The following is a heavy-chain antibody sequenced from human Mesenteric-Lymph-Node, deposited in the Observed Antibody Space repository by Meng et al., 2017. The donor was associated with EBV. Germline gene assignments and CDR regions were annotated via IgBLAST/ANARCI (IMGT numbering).Heavy chain of an antibody. V-gene: IGHV3-30-3*01. Sequence: VRLGESGGGVVRPGRSLRLSCAASGFSFSSYVMHWVRQAPGKGPEWVALISYDGFNKYYADSVKGRFTISRDNSKNTLYLQMDSLRGEDTAVYYCARDQSPSDWGQGTLVTVSS. CDR2: ISYDGFNK. CDR1: GFSFSSYV. CDR3: ARDQSPSD. J-gene: IGHJ4*02.